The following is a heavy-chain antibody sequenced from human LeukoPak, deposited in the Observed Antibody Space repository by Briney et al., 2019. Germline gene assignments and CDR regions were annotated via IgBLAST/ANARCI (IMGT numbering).Heavy chain of an antibody. CDR2: ISGSGGSA. CDR1: GFTFSSYA. CDR3: ARDREGYGGNFPWYYYYMDV. V-gene: IGHV3-23*01. J-gene: IGHJ6*03. Sequence: PGGFLRLSCAASGFTFSSYAMSWVRQAPGKGLEWVSAISGSGGSAYYADSVKGRFTISRDNSKNTLYLQMNSLRAEDTAVYYCARDREGYGGNFPWYYYYMDVWGKGTTVTVSS. D-gene: IGHD4-23*01.